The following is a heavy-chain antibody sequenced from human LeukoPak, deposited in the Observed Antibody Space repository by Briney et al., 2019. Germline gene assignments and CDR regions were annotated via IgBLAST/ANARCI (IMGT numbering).Heavy chain of an antibody. CDR3: ARGTDDDILTGYYL. CDR1: GGSFSGFY. D-gene: IGHD3-9*01. V-gene: IGHV4-34*01. J-gene: IGHJ4*02. Sequence: PSETLSLTCAVYGGSFSGFYWSWIRQPPGKGLEWIGEINHSGSTNYNPSLKSRVTISVDTSKNQFSLKLSSVTAADTAVYYCARGTDDDILTGYYLWGQGTLVTVSS. CDR2: INHSGST.